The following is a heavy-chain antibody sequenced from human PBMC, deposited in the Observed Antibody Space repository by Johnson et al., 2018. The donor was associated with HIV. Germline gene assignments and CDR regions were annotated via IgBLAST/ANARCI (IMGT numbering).Heavy chain of an antibody. Sequence: VQLVESGGGLVKPGGSLRLSCAASGFIFSDYYMSWVRQAPGKGLEWVSGINWSGGSAGYALSVKGRFTISRDNAKNSLYLQVNSLRADDTAVYYCAKTEDAFDIWGQGTMVTVSS. CDR3: AKTEDAFDI. V-gene: IGHV3-20*04. J-gene: IGHJ3*02. CDR2: INWSGGSA. CDR1: GFIFSDYY.